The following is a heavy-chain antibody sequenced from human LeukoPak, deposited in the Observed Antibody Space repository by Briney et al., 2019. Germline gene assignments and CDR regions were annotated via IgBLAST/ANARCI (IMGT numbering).Heavy chain of an antibody. J-gene: IGHJ5*02. CDR2: IHPQDGET. CDR1: GFTFSDYY. V-gene: IGHV1-2*02. D-gene: IGHD2-2*01. Sequence: GASVKVSCKASGFTFSDYYIQWVRQAPGQGLEWMGSIHPQDGETKYAQKFQGRVTVTSDTSISAAYMELSRLTSDDTAIYYCARDPPAAASTEFDLWGQGTLVTVSS. CDR3: ARDPPAAASTEFDL.